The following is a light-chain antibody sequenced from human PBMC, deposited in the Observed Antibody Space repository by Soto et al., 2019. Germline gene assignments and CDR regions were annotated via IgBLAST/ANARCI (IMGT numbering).Light chain of an antibody. CDR1: QSVSSN. Sequence: EIVMTQSPATLSVSPGERATLSCRASQSVSSNLAWYQQKPGQAPRLLIYGASSRATGIPARFIGIEFGTKFTLTISSLQSEDFEVYYCQQYNNWPPLTFGGGTKVEIK. J-gene: IGKJ4*01. CDR2: GAS. V-gene: IGKV3-15*01. CDR3: QQYNNWPPLT.